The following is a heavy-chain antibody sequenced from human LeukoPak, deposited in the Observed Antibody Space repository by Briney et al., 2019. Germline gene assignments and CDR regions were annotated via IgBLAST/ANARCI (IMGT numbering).Heavy chain of an antibody. D-gene: IGHD2-2*01. CDR2: INHSGST. Sequence: SETLTLTCAVYGGSFRGYYWSWIRQPPGKGLEWIGEINHSGSTNYNPSLKSRVTISLDTSMKKFSLKLNSVTAADTAVYYCASTERCSTTCPLDYGGQETLDTVSS. V-gene: IGHV4-34*01. J-gene: IGHJ4*02. CDR1: GGSFRGYY. CDR3: ASTERCSTTCPLDY.